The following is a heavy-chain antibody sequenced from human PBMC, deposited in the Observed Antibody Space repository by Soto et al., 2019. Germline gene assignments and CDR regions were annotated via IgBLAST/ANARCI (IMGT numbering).Heavy chain of an antibody. J-gene: IGHJ3*02. CDR3: AREPRGIAARYRHDI. Sequence: GAPVKVFCKASGGTFRSPAISWGRQAPGQGLEWMGGIIPIFGTANYAQKFQGRVTITADKSTSTAYMELSSLRSEDTAVYYCAREPRGIAARYRHDIWGQGTMVTVSS. V-gene: IGHV1-69*06. CDR1: GGTFRSPA. CDR2: IIPIFGTA. D-gene: IGHD6-6*01.